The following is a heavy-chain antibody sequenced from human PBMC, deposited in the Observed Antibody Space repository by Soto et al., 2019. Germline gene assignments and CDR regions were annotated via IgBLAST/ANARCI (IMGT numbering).Heavy chain of an antibody. CDR3: ARVTPGNNLYYFSGLDV. V-gene: IGHV3-30-3*01. Sequence: QVHLVESGGGVVQPGKSLRLSCVASGFNFDTYGIHWVRQAPGKGLQWVALISYEGSNTYYADSVRGRFTISRDNSKNTLYLKMNTLRPEDTGVYYCARVTPGNNLYYFSGLDVWGRGTSVTVSS. J-gene: IGHJ6*02. D-gene: IGHD1-1*01. CDR1: GFNFDTYG. CDR2: ISYEGSNT.